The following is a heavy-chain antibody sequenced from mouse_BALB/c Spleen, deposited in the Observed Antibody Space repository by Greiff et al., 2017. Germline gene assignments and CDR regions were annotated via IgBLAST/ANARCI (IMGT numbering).Heavy chain of an antibody. CDR3: ARSGQLGLRRAMDY. CDR1: GFNIKDYY. D-gene: IGHD3-1*01. J-gene: IGHJ4*01. CDR2: IDPENGDT. V-gene: IGHV14-4*02. Sequence: DVQLVESGAELVRSGASVKLSCTASGFNIKDYYMHWVKQRPEQGLEWIGWIDPENGDTNYNGKFKGKATLTADKSSSTAYMQLSSLTSEDSAVYFCARSGQLGLRRAMDYWGQGTSVTVSS.